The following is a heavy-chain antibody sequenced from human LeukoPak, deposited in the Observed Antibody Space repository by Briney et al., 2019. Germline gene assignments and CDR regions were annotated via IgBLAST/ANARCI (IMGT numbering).Heavy chain of an antibody. J-gene: IGHJ5*02. V-gene: IGHV4-34*01. CDR1: GGSFSGYY. D-gene: IGHD5-18*01. Sequence: SETLSLTCAVYGGSFSGYYWSWIGQPPGKGLEWIGEINHSGSTNYNPSLKSRVTISVDTSKNQFSLKLSSVTAADTAVYYCARGRGYSYGFWFDPWGQGALVTVSS. CDR2: INHSGST. CDR3: ARGRGYSYGFWFDP.